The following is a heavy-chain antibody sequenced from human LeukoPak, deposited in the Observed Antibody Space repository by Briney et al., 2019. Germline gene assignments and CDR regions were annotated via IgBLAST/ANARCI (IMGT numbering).Heavy chain of an antibody. V-gene: IGHV3-30-3*01. D-gene: IGHD3-10*01. Sequence: GGSLRLSCAASGFTFSSYAMHWVRQAPGKGLEWVAVISYDGSNKYYADSVKGRFTISRDNAKNTLYLQMNSLRAEDTAVYYCARKMETMVRGVAFDIWGQGTMVTVSS. CDR3: ARKMETMVRGVAFDI. CDR2: ISYDGSNK. J-gene: IGHJ3*02. CDR1: GFTFSSYA.